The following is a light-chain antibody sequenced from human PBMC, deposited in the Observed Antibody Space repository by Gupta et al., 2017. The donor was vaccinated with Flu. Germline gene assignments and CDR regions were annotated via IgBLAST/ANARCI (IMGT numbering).Light chain of an antibody. CDR3: QAWDSNGVV. CDR1: KLGDKY. J-gene: IGLJ3*02. Sequence: TCSGDKLGDKYTYWYQQKPGQAPMLVIYQDTKRPAGIPERFSASNSGNTATLTISGTQALDEGDYYCQAWDSNGVVFGGGTKLTVL. CDR2: QDT. V-gene: IGLV3-1*01.